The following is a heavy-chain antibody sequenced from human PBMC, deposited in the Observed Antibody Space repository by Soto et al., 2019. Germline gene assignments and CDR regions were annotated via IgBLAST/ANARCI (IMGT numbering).Heavy chain of an antibody. CDR3: ARDEAKWEHQGDYYYYGMDV. Sequence: EVQLVQSGGGLVQPGRSLRLSCAASGFTFSSYEMNWVRQAPGKGLEWVSYISSSGSTIYYADSVKGRFTISRDNAKNSLYLQMNSLRAEDTAVYYCARDEAKWEHQGDYYYYGMDVWGQGTTVTVSS. V-gene: IGHV3-48*03. D-gene: IGHD1-26*01. CDR1: GFTFSSYE. CDR2: ISSSGSTI. J-gene: IGHJ6*02.